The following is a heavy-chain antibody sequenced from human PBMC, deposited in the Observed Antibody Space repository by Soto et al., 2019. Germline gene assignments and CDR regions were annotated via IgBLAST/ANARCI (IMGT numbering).Heavy chain of an antibody. CDR1: GYTFGSYG. V-gene: IGHV1-18*04. Sequence: QVQLVQSGAEVKKPGASVKVSCKAFGYTFGSYGISWVRQAPGQGLEWMGWISAYNGNTNYAHQLQGRVTLITDTSTSTAYMKLRSLRSDDTAVYYCGRSNGFSDYWGQGTLVTVSS. D-gene: IGHD2-8*01. CDR2: ISAYNGNT. J-gene: IGHJ4*02. CDR3: GRSNGFSDY.